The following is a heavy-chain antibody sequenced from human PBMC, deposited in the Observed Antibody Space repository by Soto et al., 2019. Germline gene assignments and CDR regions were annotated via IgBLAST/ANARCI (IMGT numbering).Heavy chain of an antibody. V-gene: IGHV4-59*01. CDR2: IYYSGST. Sequence: PSETLSLTCTVSGGSIGSYYWSWIRQPPGKGLEWIGYIYYSGSTNYNPSLKSRVTISVDTSKNQFSLKLSSVTAADTAVYYCATNLEVYSSSWYNYWGQGTLVTVSS. D-gene: IGHD6-13*01. J-gene: IGHJ4*02. CDR1: GGSIGSYY. CDR3: ATNLEVYSSSWYNY.